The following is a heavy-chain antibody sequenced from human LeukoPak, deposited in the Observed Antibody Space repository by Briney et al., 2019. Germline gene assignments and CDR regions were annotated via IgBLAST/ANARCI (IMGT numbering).Heavy chain of an antibody. CDR3: AREQWSRLD. D-gene: IGHD2-8*01. V-gene: IGHV3-21*01. CDR2: ISSSGSYI. Sequence: GGSLRLSCAASGFTFSTYSMTWVRQAPGKGLEWVSSISSSGSYIYYADSVKGRFTNSRDNAKNSLYLQMNSLRPEDTAVYYCAREQWSRLDWGQGTLVTVSS. J-gene: IGHJ4*02. CDR1: GFTFSTYS.